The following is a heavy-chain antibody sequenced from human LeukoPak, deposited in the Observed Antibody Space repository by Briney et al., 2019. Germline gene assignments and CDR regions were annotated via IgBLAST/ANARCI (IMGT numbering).Heavy chain of an antibody. CDR2: ISSSGSTR. CDR1: GFTFSACE. V-gene: IGHV3-48*03. J-gene: IGHJ3*02. D-gene: IGHD3-10*01. CDR3: ARVATMVRVPLDALDI. Sequence: GGSLRLSCAISGFTFSACELTWVRQAPGKGLEWVSYISSSGSTRYYADSVKGRFTISRDTAKNSLYLQMNSLRAEDTAVYYCARVATMVRVPLDALDIWGQGTMVSVSS.